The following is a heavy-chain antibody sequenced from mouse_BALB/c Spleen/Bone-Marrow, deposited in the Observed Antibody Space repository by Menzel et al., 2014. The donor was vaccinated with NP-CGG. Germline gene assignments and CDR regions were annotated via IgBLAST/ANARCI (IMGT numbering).Heavy chain of an antibody. CDR2: INPSNGGT. CDR1: GYTFTSYY. CDR3: TRYGNYYFDY. V-gene: IGHV1S81*02. J-gene: IGHJ2*01. D-gene: IGHD2-1*01. Sequence: QVQLQQSGAELVKPGASVKLSCKASGYTFTSYYMYWVKQRPGQGLEWIGEINPSNGGTNFNEKFKSKATLTVDKSSSTAYMQLSSRTSEDSAVYYCTRYGNYYFDYWGQGTTLTVSS.